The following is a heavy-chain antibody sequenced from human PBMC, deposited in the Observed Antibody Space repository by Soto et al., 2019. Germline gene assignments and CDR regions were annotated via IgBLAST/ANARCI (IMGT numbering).Heavy chain of an antibody. D-gene: IGHD6-13*01. CDR2: IRSSGSEQ. Sequence: QLVESGGGLVQPGGSLRLSCAASGFTFSAYEMNWIRQAPGKGLEWVSDIRSSGSEQFYADSVKGRFTISRDNVKNSLYLQMNSLTVEDTAVYYCARARIEAAGTGAFDIWGQGTMVTVSS. V-gene: IGHV3-48*03. CDR1: GFTFSAYE. J-gene: IGHJ3*02. CDR3: ARARIEAAGTGAFDI.